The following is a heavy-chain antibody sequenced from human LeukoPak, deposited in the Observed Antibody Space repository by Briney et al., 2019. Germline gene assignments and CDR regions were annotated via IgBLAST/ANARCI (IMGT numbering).Heavy chain of an antibody. D-gene: IGHD1-26*01. CDR3: AKVRSMWELLGAFDI. CDR1: GFTFSSYA. CDR2: ISGSGSST. V-gene: IGHV3-23*01. Sequence: GGSLRLSCAASGFTFSSYAMSWVRQTPEKGLEWVSAISGSGSSTYYADSVKGRFTISRDNSKNTLYLQMNSLRAEDTAVYYCAKVRSMWELLGAFDIWGQGTMVTVSS. J-gene: IGHJ3*02.